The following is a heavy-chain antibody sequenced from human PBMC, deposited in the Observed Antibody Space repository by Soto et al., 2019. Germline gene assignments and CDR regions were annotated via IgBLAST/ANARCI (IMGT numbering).Heavy chain of an antibody. J-gene: IGHJ1*01. V-gene: IGHV3-23*01. CDR3: AKSPLRSYCRGDCPWFQH. CDR1: GFTFSKYA. CDR2: ISGCGGST. Sequence: GGSLRLSCAASGFTFSKYAMSWVRQAPGKGLVGVPAISGCGGSTYYADSGKGRFAISGAKSKNTLYLQMNSLSAEDTAVYYCAKSPLRSYCRGDCPWFQHWGQGTMDTVSS. D-gene: IGHD2-21*02.